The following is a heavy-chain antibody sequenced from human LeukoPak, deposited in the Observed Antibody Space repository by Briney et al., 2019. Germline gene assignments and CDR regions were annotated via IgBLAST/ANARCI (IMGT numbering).Heavy chain of an antibody. V-gene: IGHV5-10-1*01. CDR1: GYNFTNYW. Sequence: GESLKISCQGSGYNFTNYWISWVRQLPGKGLEWMGTIDPSDSYNNYSPSFQGHVTISADKSISTAYLQWSSLKASDTAMYYCARAYSRSRFDYWGQGTLVTVSS. D-gene: IGHD6-6*01. CDR2: IDPSDSYN. CDR3: ARAYSRSRFDY. J-gene: IGHJ4*02.